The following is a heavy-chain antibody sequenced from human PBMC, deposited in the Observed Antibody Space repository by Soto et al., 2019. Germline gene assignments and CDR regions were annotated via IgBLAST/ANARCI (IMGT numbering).Heavy chain of an antibody. J-gene: IGHJ4*02. V-gene: IGHV1-46*01. CDR2: INPSGGST. CDR3: ARAITCSGGSCYSPYFDY. D-gene: IGHD2-15*01. Sequence: QVQLVQSGAEVKKPGASVKVSCKASGYTFTSYYMHWVRQAPGQGLEWMGIINPSGGSTSYAQKFQGTVTMTRDTSTSTVYMELSSLRSEDTAVYYCARAITCSGGSCYSPYFDYWGQGTLVTVSS. CDR1: GYTFTSYY.